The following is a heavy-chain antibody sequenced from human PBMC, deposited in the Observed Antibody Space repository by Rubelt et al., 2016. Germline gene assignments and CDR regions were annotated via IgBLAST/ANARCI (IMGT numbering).Heavy chain of an antibody. CDR3: AKGGPGFLDWPYYIDG. D-gene: IGHD3/OR15-3a*01. J-gene: IGHJ6*03. Sequence: GFTFNNCAMHWVRPAPGTGLVWVAILSFGGTNKYYEDSVMGRFTNSRDNSKNTLYPQMNSLRAEDTAGYYCAKGGPGFLDWPYYIDGWGEGTTVTVSS. V-gene: IGHV3-30*18. CDR1: GFTFNNCA. CDR2: LSFGGTNK.